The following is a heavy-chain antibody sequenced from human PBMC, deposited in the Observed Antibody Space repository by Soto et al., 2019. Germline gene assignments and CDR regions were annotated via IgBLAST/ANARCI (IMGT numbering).Heavy chain of an antibody. V-gene: IGHV4-30-4*01. CDR2: IYYSGST. J-gene: IGHJ5*02. CDR1: GGSISSGDYY. CDR3: ARAGSIAAMNWFDP. Sequence: SETLSLTCTVSGGSISSGDYYWSWIRQPPGKGLEWIGYIYYSGSTYYDPSLKSRVTISVDTSKNQFSLKLSSVTAADTAVYYCARAGSIAAMNWFDPWGQGTLVTVSS. D-gene: IGHD6-6*01.